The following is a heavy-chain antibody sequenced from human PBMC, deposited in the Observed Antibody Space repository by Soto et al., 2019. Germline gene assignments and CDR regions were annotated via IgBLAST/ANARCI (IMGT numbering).Heavy chain of an antibody. CDR1: GGSFNGYY. V-gene: IGHV4-59*08. CDR2: IYYSGGT. CDR3: ARRGWKFDL. J-gene: IGHJ2*01. Sequence: QEQLQESGPGLVKPSETLSLTCTVSGGSFNGYYWSWIRQSPGKGLEWIGYIYYSGGTSYNPSLESRVTISVDTSKNQFSLKLRYVTAADTAVYFCARRGWKFDLWGRGTLVTVSS.